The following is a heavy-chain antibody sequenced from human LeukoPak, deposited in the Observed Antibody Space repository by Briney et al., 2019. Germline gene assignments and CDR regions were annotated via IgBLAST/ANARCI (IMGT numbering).Heavy chain of an antibody. CDR2: ISYDGSNK. J-gene: IGHJ3*02. D-gene: IGHD1-26*01. V-gene: IGHV3-30-3*01. CDR3: ARDFPLVGAQDAFDI. Sequence: GGSLRLSCAAPGFTFSSYAMHWVRQAPGKGLEWVAVISYDGSNKYYADSAKGRFTISRDNSKNTLYLQMNSLRAEDTAVYYCARDFPLVGAQDAFDIWAKGQWSPSLQ. CDR1: GFTFSSYA.